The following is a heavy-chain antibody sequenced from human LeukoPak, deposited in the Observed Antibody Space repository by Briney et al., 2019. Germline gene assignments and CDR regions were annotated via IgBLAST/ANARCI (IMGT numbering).Heavy chain of an antibody. J-gene: IGHJ4*02. CDR3: ARDLVVENY. CDR1: GFTVRSNY. Sequence: PGGSLRLSCATSGFTVRSNYMSWVRQAPGKGLEWVSYISSSGSTIYYADSVKGRFTISRDNAKNSLYLQMNSLRAEDTAVYYCARDLVVENYWGQGTLVTVSS. CDR2: ISSSGSTI. V-gene: IGHV3-11*01. D-gene: IGHD5-24*01.